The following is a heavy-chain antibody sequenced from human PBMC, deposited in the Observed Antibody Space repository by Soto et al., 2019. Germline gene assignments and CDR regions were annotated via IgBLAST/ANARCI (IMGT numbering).Heavy chain of an antibody. V-gene: IGHV2-5*01. Sequence: SGPTLVNPTQTLTLTCTFSGFSLTAYGVGVGWIRQPPGKALEWLALIFWNDDERYSPSLKSRLTITKDTSKNQVALTMTNMDPVDTATYYCTLRQDTSRGPIYWGQGIMVTVSS. CDR3: TLRQDTSRGPIY. CDR1: GFSLTAYGVG. J-gene: IGHJ4*02. D-gene: IGHD6-13*01. CDR2: IFWNDDE.